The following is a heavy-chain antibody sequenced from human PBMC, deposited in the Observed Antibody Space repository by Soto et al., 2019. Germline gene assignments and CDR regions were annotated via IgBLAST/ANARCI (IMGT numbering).Heavy chain of an antibody. Sequence: SETLSLTCTVSGGSISSYYWSWIRQPPGKGLEWIGYIYYSGSTNYNPSLKSRVTISVDTSKSQFSLKLTSVTAADTAVYYCARGGRQGGGVLHYWGQGTLVTVSS. D-gene: IGHD1-26*01. CDR2: IYYSGST. CDR3: ARGGRQGGGVLHY. V-gene: IGHV4-59*01. CDR1: GGSISSYY. J-gene: IGHJ4*02.